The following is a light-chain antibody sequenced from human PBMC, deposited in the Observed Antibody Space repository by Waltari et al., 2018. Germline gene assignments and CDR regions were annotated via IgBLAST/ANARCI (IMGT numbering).Light chain of an antibody. CDR1: SSDLRNVNC. J-gene: IGLJ3*02. CDR2: DVK. V-gene: IGLV2-14*03. Sequence: QSSLTQPASVSGSPGQSITISCSRTSSDLRNVNCVPSYPQYPGKAPKLIMYDVKNRPSGVSDRFSGSTSGNTASLTISGLQAEDEADYYCSLYTTNTRVFGGGTKLTVL. CDR3: SLYTTNTRV.